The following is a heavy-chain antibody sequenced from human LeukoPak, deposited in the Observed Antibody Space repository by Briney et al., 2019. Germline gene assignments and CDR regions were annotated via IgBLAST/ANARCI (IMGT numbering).Heavy chain of an antibody. CDR2: ISSSGNTI. CDR3: ARGPSIAARYDAFDI. CDR1: GFTFTSYE. J-gene: IGHJ3*02. D-gene: IGHD6-6*01. Sequence: GGSLRLSCAASGFTFTSYELNWVRQAPGKGLEWVSYISSSGNTISYADSVKGRFTISRDNAKNSLYLQVISLRAEDTAVYYCARGPSIAARYDAFDIWGQGTMVTVSS. V-gene: IGHV3-48*03.